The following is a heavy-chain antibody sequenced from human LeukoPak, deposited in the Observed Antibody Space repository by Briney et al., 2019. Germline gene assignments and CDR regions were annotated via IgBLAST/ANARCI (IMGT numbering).Heavy chain of an antibody. CDR2: ISYDGSNK. J-gene: IGHJ4*02. CDR3: ARGLEMATIKPSPFGY. Sequence: GRSLRLSCAASGFTFSSYAMHWVRQAPGKGLEWVAVISYDGSNKYYADSVKGRFTISRDNSKNTLYLQMNSLRAEDTAVYYCARGLEMATIKPSPFGYWGQGTLVTVSS. CDR1: GFTFSSYA. V-gene: IGHV3-30*14. D-gene: IGHD5-24*01.